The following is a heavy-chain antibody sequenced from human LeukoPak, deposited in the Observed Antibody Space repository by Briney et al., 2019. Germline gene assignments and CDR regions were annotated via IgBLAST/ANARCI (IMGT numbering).Heavy chain of an antibody. Sequence: PGGSLRLSCAASGFTFSSYWMSWVRQAPGKGLEWVANIKQDGSEKYYVDSVKGRFTISRDNAKNSLYLQMNSLKTEDTAVYYCTTGLSSYYDSSGFLDWGQGTLVTVSS. CDR3: TTGLSSYYDSSGFLD. CDR1: GFTFSSYW. V-gene: IGHV3-7*03. J-gene: IGHJ4*02. D-gene: IGHD3-22*01. CDR2: IKQDGSEK.